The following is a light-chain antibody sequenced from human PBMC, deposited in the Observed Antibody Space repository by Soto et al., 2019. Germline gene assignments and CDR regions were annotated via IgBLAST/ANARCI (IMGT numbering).Light chain of an antibody. CDR2: GAS. J-gene: IGKJ2*01. Sequence: ETVLTQSPGTLSLSPGERATLSCKASQSVNSNYLAWYQQKPGQAPRLLIYGASSRATGIPDRFSGSGSGTDFTLTIIRLEPEDFAVYYCQQYGSSPMYTFGQGTKLEIK. CDR3: QQYGSSPMYT. CDR1: QSVNSNY. V-gene: IGKV3-20*01.